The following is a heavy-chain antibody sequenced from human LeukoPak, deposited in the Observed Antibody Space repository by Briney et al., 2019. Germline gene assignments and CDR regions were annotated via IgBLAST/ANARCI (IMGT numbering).Heavy chain of an antibody. J-gene: IGHJ4*02. Sequence: SETLSLTCTVSGDSINTKNYYWGWIRQPPGRGLEWIGSIYYSGNTYYNPSLKSRVTLSIDTSKNQFSLRLSSVTAADTAVYHCARHSYGTFDYWGQGTLVTVSS. V-gene: IGHV4-39*01. CDR3: ARHSYGTFDY. CDR2: IYYSGNT. CDR1: GDSINTKNYY. D-gene: IGHD5-18*01.